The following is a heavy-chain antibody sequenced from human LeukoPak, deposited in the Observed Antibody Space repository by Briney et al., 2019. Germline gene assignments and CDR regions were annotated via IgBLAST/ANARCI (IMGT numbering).Heavy chain of an antibody. CDR1: GGSISSGSYY. CDR3: ARHGTWGWDHPDY. J-gene: IGHJ4*02. D-gene: IGHD1-1*01. V-gene: IGHV4-61*02. Sequence: SETLSLTCTVSGGSISSGSYYWSWIRQPAGKGLEWIGRIYTSGSTNYNPSLKSRVTISVDTSKNQFSLKLSSVTAADTAVYYCARHGTWGWDHPDYWGQGTLVTVSS. CDR2: IYTSGST.